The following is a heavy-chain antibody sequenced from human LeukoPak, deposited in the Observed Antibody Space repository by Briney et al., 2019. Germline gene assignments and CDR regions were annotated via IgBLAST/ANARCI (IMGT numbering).Heavy chain of an antibody. CDR3: AELGITMIGGV. V-gene: IGHV3-21*01. CDR1: GFTFSSYS. J-gene: IGHJ6*04. D-gene: IGHD3-10*02. Sequence: GGYLRLSCAASGFTFSSYSMNWVRQAQGDGLERVSSISCSSSYIFCAVSVKGRFTISKVKAKNSLYMEMNNLRAEDRAVYYCAELGITMIGGVWGKGTTVTISS. CDR2: ISCSSSYI.